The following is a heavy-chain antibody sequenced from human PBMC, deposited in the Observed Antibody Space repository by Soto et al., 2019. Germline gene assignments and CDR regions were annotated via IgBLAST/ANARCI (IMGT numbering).Heavy chain of an antibody. V-gene: IGHV3-30-3*01. D-gene: IGHD3-16*01. Sequence: GGSLRLSCAASGFTFSSYAMHWVRQAPGKGLEWVAVISYDGSNKYYADSVKGRFTISRDNFKNTLYLQMISLRAEDTAFYYCARELALSTFPWFDPWGQGTLVTVSS. J-gene: IGHJ5*02. CDR1: GFTFSSYA. CDR3: ARELALSTFPWFDP. CDR2: ISYDGSNK.